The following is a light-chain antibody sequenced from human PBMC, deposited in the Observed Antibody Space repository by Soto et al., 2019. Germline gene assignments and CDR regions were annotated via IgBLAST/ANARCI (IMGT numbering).Light chain of an antibody. J-gene: IGKJ4*01. V-gene: IGKV3-15*01. Sequence: EIVMTQSPATLSVSPGERATLSCRASQSVSSNLAWYQQKPGQAPRLLIYGASTRATGIPASFSGSGSGTELNLTISSLQSEDVAVAYCQQYNNWPLTFGGGTKVEIK. CDR1: QSVSSN. CDR2: GAS. CDR3: QQYNNWPLT.